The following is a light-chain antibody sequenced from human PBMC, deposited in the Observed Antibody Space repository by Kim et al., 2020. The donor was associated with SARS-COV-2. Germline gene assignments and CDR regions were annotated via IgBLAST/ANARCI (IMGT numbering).Light chain of an antibody. V-gene: IGKV1-27*01. CDR3: QQYNGALRT. J-gene: IGKJ1*01. CDR2: AAS. CDR1: QGITNY. Sequence: GARVTITCRASQGITNYLAWYQQKPGKVPKLLIYAASTLQSGVPSRFSGSGSGADFTLTISSLQPEDAATYYCQQYNGALRTFGQGTKVDIK.